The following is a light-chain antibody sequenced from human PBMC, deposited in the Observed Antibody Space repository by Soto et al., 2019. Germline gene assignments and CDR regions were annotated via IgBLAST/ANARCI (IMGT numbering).Light chain of an antibody. J-gene: IGLJ1*01. Sequence: QAVVTQPASVSRSPGQSIAISCTGTSSDIGAYNYVSWYQQYPGKAPKLMIYDVSNRPSGVSDRFSGSKSGNTASLTISGLQAEDEAEYYCSSFTSSSTYVFGTGTKVTVL. CDR1: SSDIGAYNY. CDR2: DVS. CDR3: SSFTSSSTYV. V-gene: IGLV2-14*01.